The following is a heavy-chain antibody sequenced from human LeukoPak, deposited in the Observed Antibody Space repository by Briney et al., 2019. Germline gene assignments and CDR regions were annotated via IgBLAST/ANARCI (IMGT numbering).Heavy chain of an antibody. CDR2: IRYDGSNK. D-gene: IGHD6-13*01. Sequence: PGGSLRLSCAASGFTFSSYGMHWVRQAPGKGLEWVAFIRYDGSNKYYADSVKGRFTISRDNSKNTLYLQMNSLRAEDTAVYYCARESKPDIIAAAASGYTFDIWGQGTMVTVSS. CDR3: ARESKPDIIAAAASGYTFDI. CDR1: GFTFSSYG. V-gene: IGHV3-30*02. J-gene: IGHJ3*02.